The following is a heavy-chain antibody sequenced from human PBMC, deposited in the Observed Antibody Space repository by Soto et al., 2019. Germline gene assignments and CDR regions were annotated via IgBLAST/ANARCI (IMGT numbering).Heavy chain of an antibody. CDR3: ASRTTVVTRGVVDY. V-gene: IGHV1-69*13. CDR2: IIPIYGTA. Sequence: SVKVCCKDSGYAFTDYYMQWLRHYKGQWLECILVIIPIYGTANYAQKFQGRVTITADESTSTAYMELTRLRSEDTAVYYWASRTTVVTRGVVDYWRQRTLVTVSS. J-gene: IGHJ4*02. CDR1: GYAFTDYY. D-gene: IGHD4-17*01.